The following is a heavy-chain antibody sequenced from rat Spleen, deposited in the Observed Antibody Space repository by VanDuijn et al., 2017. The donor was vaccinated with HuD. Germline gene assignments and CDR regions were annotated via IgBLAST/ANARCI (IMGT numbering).Heavy chain of an antibody. V-gene: IGHV5-29*01. J-gene: IGHJ2*01. D-gene: IGHD1-6*01. CDR3: TRENYYTGDY. CDR1: GFSFTNYG. CDR2: ISNDGSST. Sequence: EVQLVESGGGLVQPGRSLKLSCVASGFSFTNYGMAWVRQAPTKGLEWVATISNDGSSTYYRDSVKGRFTISRDNAISTLYLQVSSLRSEDTATYYCTRENYYTGDYWGQGVMVTVSS.